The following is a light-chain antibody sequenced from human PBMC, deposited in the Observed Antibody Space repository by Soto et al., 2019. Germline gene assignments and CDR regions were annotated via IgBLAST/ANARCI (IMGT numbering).Light chain of an antibody. CDR1: SSDVGAYNH. CDR2: EVS. CDR3: CSFTTSSTLV. V-gene: IGLV2-14*01. Sequence: ALTQPASVSGSPGQSITISCTGTSSDVGAYNHVSWYQQHPGKAPQLIIYEVSNRPSGLSNRFSASKSGNTASLTISGLQSEDEADYYCCSFTTSSTLVFGTGTKVTVL. J-gene: IGLJ1*01.